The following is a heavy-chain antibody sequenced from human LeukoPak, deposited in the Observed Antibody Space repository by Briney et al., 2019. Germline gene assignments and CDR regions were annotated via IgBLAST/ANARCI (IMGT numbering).Heavy chain of an antibody. Sequence: SETLSLTCTVSGGSISSYYWSWIRQPPGKGLEWIGYIYYSGSTNYNPSLKSQVTISVETSKNQFSLKLKSVTAADTAVYYCARGGYYGSGNDFRFDPWGQGTLVTVSS. J-gene: IGHJ5*02. CDR1: GGSISSYY. CDR2: IYYSGST. D-gene: IGHD3-10*01. CDR3: ARGGYYGSGNDFRFDP. V-gene: IGHV4-59*01.